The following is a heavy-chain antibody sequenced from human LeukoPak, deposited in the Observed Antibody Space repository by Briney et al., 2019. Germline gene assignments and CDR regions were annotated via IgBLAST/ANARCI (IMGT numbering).Heavy chain of an antibody. CDR3: ASGVIYLYGDYHDY. V-gene: IGHV3-30-3*01. D-gene: IGHD3-22*01. CDR1: GFTFSSYA. Sequence: GGSLRLSCAASGFTFSSYAMHWVRQAPGKGLEWVAVISYDGSNKYYADSVKGRFTISRDNSKNTLYLQMNSLRAEDTAVYYCASGVIYLYGDYHDYWGQGTLVTVSS. CDR2: ISYDGSNK. J-gene: IGHJ4*02.